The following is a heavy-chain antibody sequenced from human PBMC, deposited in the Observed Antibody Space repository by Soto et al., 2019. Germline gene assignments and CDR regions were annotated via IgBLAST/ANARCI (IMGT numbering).Heavy chain of an antibody. D-gene: IGHD2-2*01. J-gene: IGHJ4*02. CDR2: ISGSGGST. Sequence: PGGSLRLSCAASGFTFSSYAMSWVRQAPGKGLEWVSAISGSGGSTYYADSVKGRFTISRDNSKNKLYLQMNSLRAEDTSVFYCSKDAWNQLLSPYYFDYWGQGTLVTVSS. CDR1: GFTFSSYA. CDR3: SKDAWNQLLSPYYFDY. V-gene: IGHV3-23*01.